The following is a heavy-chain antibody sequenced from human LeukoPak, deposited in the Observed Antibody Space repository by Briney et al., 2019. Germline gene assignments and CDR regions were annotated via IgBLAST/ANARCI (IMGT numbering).Heavy chain of an antibody. CDR1: GYTFTGYY. CDR3: ARDRGDGYQPNDY. V-gene: IGHV1-2*02. Sequence: GASVKVSCKASGYTFTGYYMHWVRQAPGQGLEWMGWINPNSGGTNYAQKFQGRVTMTRDTSISTAYMELSRLRSDDTAVYYCARDRGDGYQPNDYWGQGTLVTISS. D-gene: IGHD3-10*01. CDR2: INPNSGGT. J-gene: IGHJ4*02.